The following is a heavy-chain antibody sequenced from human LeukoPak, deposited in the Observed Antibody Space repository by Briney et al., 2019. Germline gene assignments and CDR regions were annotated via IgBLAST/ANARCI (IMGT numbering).Heavy chain of an antibody. CDR2: IYSSGTT. Sequence: SETLSLTCTVSGGSINTYYWSWIRQPAGKGLEWIGRIYSSGTTHYNPSLKSRVTMSVDTSKNQFSLKLSSVTAADTAVYYCARPQEEDGYNYNWAFDYWGQGTLVTVSS. CDR1: GGSINTYY. J-gene: IGHJ4*02. D-gene: IGHD5-24*01. V-gene: IGHV4-4*07. CDR3: ARPQEEDGYNYNWAFDY.